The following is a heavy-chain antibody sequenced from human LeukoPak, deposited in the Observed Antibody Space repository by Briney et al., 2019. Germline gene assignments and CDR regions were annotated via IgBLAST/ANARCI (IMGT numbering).Heavy chain of an antibody. CDR3: ASHANFEYSSSSGFDY. Sequence: GGSLRLSCAASGFTFSSYGMHWVRQAPGKGLEWAAVISYDGSNKYYADSVKGRFTISRDNSKNTLYLQMNSLRAEDTAVYYCASHANFEYSSSSGFDYWGQGTLVTVSS. J-gene: IGHJ4*02. CDR2: ISYDGSNK. CDR1: GFTFSSYG. V-gene: IGHV3-30*03. D-gene: IGHD6-6*01.